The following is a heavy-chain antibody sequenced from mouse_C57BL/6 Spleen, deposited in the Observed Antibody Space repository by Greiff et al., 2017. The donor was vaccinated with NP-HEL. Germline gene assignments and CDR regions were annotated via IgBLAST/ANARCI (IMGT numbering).Heavy chain of an antibody. V-gene: IGHV1-22*01. J-gene: IGHJ2*01. CDR2: INPNNGGT. Sequence: VQLKQSGPELVKPGASVKMSCKASGYTFTDYNMHWVKQSHGKSLEWIGYINPNNGGTSYNQKFKGKATLTVNKSSSTAYMELRSLTSEDSAVYYCARETVATPFDYWGQGTTLTVSS. CDR1: GYTFTDYN. D-gene: IGHD1-1*02. CDR3: ARETVATPFDY.